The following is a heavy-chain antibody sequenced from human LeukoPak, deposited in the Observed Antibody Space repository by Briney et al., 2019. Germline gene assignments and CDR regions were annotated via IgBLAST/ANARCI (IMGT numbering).Heavy chain of an antibody. CDR2: IVVGSGNT. CDR1: GFTFTSSA. V-gene: IGHV1-58*01. Sequence: GASVKVSCKASGFTFTSSAVQWVRQARGQRLEWIGWIVVGSGNTNYAQKFQERVTITRDMSTSTAYMELSSLRSEDTAVYYCAAAPYYDFWSGPQVNFDYWGQGTLVTVSS. J-gene: IGHJ4*02. D-gene: IGHD3-3*01. CDR3: AAAPYYDFWSGPQVNFDY.